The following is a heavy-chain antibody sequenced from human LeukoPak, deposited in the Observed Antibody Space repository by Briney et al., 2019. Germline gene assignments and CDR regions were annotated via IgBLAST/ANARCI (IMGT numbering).Heavy chain of an antibody. CDR1: GFTFSSYS. V-gene: IGHV3-21*01. D-gene: IGHD6-6*01. Sequence: GGSLRLSCAASGFTFSSYSMNWVRQAPGRALEWVSSISSSSSYIYYADSVKGRFTISRDNAKNSLYLQMNSLRAEDTAVYYCAREGAYSSSSSDFDYWGQGTLVTVSS. CDR3: AREGAYSSSSSDFDY. J-gene: IGHJ4*02. CDR2: ISSSSSYI.